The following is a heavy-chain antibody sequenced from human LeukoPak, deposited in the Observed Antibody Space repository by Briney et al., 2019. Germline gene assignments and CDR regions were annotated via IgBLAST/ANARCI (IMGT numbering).Heavy chain of an antibody. V-gene: IGHV3-30*03. D-gene: IGHD6-13*01. CDR3: ARGYSSSYSDY. Sequence: PGGSLRLSCAVSGFTFSSYGMHWVRQAPGKGLEWVAVISYDGSNKYYADSVKGRFTISRDNSKNTLYLQMNSLRAEDTAVYYCARGYSSSYSDYWGQGTLVTVSS. CDR2: ISYDGSNK. J-gene: IGHJ4*02. CDR1: GFTFSSYG.